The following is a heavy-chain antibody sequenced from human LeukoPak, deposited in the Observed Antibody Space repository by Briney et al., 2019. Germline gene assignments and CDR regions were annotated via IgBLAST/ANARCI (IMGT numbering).Heavy chain of an antibody. CDR2: INPQSGGT. D-gene: IGHD6-19*01. CDR1: GYSFTAYY. J-gene: IGHJ4*02. V-gene: IGHV1-2*02. CDR3: ARNIGVGPNGDS. Sequence: ASVKVSCKASGYSFTAYYMHWGRKAPGEGLEWMGWINPQSGGTHYAQKFQGRVTMTRDTSITTAYMELSRLTSDDTALYYCARNIGVGPNGDSWGQGTLVTVSS.